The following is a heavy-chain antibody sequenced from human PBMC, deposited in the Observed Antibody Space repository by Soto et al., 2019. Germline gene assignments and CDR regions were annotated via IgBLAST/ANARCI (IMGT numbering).Heavy chain of an antibody. CDR1: GFTFSSYA. CDR3: AARGVAAWGFFDY. D-gene: IGHD6-6*01. J-gene: IGHJ4*02. Sequence: EVQLLESGGGLVQPGGSLRLSCAASGFTFSSYAMSWVRQTPGKGLEWVSAISGSGGSTYYADSVKGRFTISRDNSKNTLYLQMNSLRAEDTAVYYCAARGVAAWGFFDYWGQGTLVTVSS. CDR2: ISGSGGST. V-gene: IGHV3-23*01.